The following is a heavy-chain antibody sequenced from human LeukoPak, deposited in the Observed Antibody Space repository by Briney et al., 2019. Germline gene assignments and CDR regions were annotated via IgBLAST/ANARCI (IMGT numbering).Heavy chain of an antibody. CDR1: GGSFSGYY. CDR3: ARSLGRQRWLTIDLGYFDY. CDR2: INHSGST. J-gene: IGHJ4*02. Sequence: SETLSLTCAVYGGSFSGYYWSWIRQPPGKGLEWIGEINHSGSTNYNPSLKSRVTISVDTSKNQFSLKLSSVTAADTAVYYCARSLGRQRWLTIDLGYFDYWGQGTLVSVSS. D-gene: IGHD5-24*01. V-gene: IGHV4-34*01.